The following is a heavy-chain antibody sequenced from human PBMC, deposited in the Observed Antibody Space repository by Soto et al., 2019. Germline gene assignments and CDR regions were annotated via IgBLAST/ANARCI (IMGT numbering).Heavy chain of an antibody. V-gene: IGHV3-7*01. CDR1: GFTFSSYW. CDR3: AREGYYYGSGRPSDY. CDR2: IKQDGSEK. Sequence: EVQLVESGGGLVQPGGSLRLSCAASGFTFSSYWMSWVRQAPGKGLEWVANIKQDGSEKYYVDSVKGRFTISRDNAKNSLYLQMNSLRAEDTAVYYCAREGYYYGSGRPSDYWGQGTLGTVSS. J-gene: IGHJ4*02. D-gene: IGHD3-10*01.